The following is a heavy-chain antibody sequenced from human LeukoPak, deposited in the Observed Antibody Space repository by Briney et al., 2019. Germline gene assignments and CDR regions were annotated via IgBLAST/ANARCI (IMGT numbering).Heavy chain of an antibody. J-gene: IGHJ6*03. CDR1: GFTFSSFG. CDR3: ARVYSYDSPMGYMDV. D-gene: IGHD5-18*01. CDR2: IRYDGSNK. Sequence: GGSLRLSCAASGFTFSSFGMHWVRRAPGKGREWVAFIRYDGSNKYYADSVKGRFTISRDNAKNSLYLQMNSLRAEDTAVYYCARVYSYDSPMGYMDVWGKGTTVTVSS. V-gene: IGHV3-30*02.